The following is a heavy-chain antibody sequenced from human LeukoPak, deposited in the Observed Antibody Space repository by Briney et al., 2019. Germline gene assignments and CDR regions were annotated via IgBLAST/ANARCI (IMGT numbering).Heavy chain of an antibody. CDR3: ARSPSSGRVVKYYFDY. CDR2: ISAYNDNT. V-gene: IGHV1-18*01. D-gene: IGHD3-10*01. Sequence: ASVKVSCKASGYTFTYGISWVRQAPGQGLEWMGWISAYNDNTNYAQKLQGRVTMTTDTSTSTAYMELRSLRSEDTAVYYCARSPSSGRVVKYYFDYWGQGTLVTVSS. J-gene: IGHJ4*02. CDR1: GYTFTYG.